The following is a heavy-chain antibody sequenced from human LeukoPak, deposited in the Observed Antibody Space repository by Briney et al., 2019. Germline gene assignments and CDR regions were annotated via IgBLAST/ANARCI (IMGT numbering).Heavy chain of an antibody. J-gene: IGHJ4*02. CDR1: GYTFTTYY. V-gene: IGHV1-46*01. CDR2: IDPSGGST. CDR3: ARVPNWNAILDY. Sequence: GASVKAPCKASGYTFTTYYVHWVRQAPGQGLEWMGMIDPSGGSTNYAQKSQGRVAMTRDTSTSTVYMDLSRLRSEDTAVYYCARVPNWNAILDYWGQGTLVTVSS. D-gene: IGHD1-20*01.